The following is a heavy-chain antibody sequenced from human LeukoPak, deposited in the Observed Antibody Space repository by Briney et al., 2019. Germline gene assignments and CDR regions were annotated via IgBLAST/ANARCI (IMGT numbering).Heavy chain of an antibody. D-gene: IGHD6-19*01. J-gene: IGHJ4*02. CDR3: ARDEGAVAVPSDY. CDR2: IWYDGSNK. Sequence: GGSLRLSCAAPGFTFSSHGMHWVRQAPGKGLEWVAFIWYDGSNKYYADSVKGRFTISRDNSKNTLYLQMNSLRAEDTAVCYCARDEGAVAVPSDYWGQGTLVTVSS. CDR1: GFTFSSHG. V-gene: IGHV3-33*01.